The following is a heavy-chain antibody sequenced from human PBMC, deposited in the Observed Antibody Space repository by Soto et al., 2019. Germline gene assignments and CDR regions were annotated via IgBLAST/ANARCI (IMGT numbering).Heavy chain of an antibody. Sequence: QVQLQESGPGLVKPSGTLSLTCAASSGSIFTTNWWSWVRQSPGRGLQWIGDIYHSGSPKYNPSPTSRVSISIDKSKDRFFLHPTSVHAADTAVYYCARKPDVATAKVGGGYVFDVWGQGTMVTVSS. V-gene: IGHV4-4*02. CDR3: ARKPDVATAKVGGGYVFDV. J-gene: IGHJ3*01. CDR1: SGSIFTTNW. CDR2: IYHSGSP. D-gene: IGHD3-16*01.